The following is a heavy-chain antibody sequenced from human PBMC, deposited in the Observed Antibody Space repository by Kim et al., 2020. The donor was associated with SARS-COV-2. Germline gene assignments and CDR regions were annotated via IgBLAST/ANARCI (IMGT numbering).Heavy chain of an antibody. CDR2: ISSSGSTI. J-gene: IGHJ4*02. V-gene: IGHV3-11*01. CDR3: ARESPGYSYGRAYDY. D-gene: IGHD5-18*01. Sequence: GGSLRLSCAASGFTFSDYYMSWIRQAPGKGLEWVSYISSSGSTIYYADSVKGRFTISRDNAKNSLYLQMNILRAEDTAVYYCARESPGYSYGRAYDYWGQGTLVTVSS. CDR1: GFTFSDYY.